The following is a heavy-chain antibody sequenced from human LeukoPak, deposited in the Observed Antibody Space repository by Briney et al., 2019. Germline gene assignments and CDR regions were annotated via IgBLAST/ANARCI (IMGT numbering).Heavy chain of an antibody. D-gene: IGHD4-23*01. V-gene: IGHV1-2*02. CDR1: GYTFTGYY. CDR2: INPNSGGT. Sequence: ASVKVSCKASGYTFTGYYMHWVRQAPGQGLEWMGWINPNSGGTNYAQKFQGRVTMTRDTSISTAYMELSSLRSEDTAVYYCARDNSVEDTAWWFDPWGQGTLVTVFS. CDR3: ARDNSVEDTAWWFDP. J-gene: IGHJ5*02.